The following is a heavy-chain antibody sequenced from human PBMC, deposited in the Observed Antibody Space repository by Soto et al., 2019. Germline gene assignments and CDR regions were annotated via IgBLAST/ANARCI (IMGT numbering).Heavy chain of an antibody. CDR3: DRVKYYDSSGSSLDAFDI. V-gene: IGHV3-72*01. CDR2: IRNKAKSYTT. CDR1: GFTFSDHF. D-gene: IGHD3-22*01. J-gene: IGHJ3*02. Sequence: HPGGSLRLSCAASGFTFSDHFMDWVRQAPGKGLEWVGRIRNKAKSYTTQYAASVKGRFTISRDDSQKLLYLQMHSLGTGDTALYYCDRVKYYDSSGSSLDAFDIWGQGTMVTVSS.